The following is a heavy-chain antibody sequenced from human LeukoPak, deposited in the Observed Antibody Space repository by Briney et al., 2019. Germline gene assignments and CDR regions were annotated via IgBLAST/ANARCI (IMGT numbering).Heavy chain of an antibody. Sequence: PGGSLRLSCAASGFTFGSYAMHWVRQAPGKGLEWVAVISYDGSNKYYADSVKGRFTISRDNSKNTLYLQMNSLRAEDTAVYYCARSPSVVGATNYMDVWGKGTTVTVSS. J-gene: IGHJ6*03. CDR1: GFTFGSYA. CDR2: ISYDGSNK. V-gene: IGHV3-30-3*01. CDR3: ARSPSVVGATNYMDV. D-gene: IGHD1-26*01.